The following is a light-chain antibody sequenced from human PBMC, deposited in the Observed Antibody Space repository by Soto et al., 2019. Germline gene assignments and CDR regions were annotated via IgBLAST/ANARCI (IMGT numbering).Light chain of an antibody. V-gene: IGKV1-27*01. Sequence: DIQMTQSPSSLSASVGDRVTITCRASQGISNHLAWYQQKPGKVPKLLIYAASTLQSGVTSRFSGSGSGTDFTLTISSLQPEDVATYYCQKYNSAPQWTFGQGTKLEIQ. CDR1: QGISNH. CDR3: QKYNSAPQWT. CDR2: AAS. J-gene: IGKJ1*01.